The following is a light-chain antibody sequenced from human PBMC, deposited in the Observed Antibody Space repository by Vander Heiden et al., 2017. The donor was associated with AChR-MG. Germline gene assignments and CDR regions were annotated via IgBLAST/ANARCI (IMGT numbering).Light chain of an antibody. V-gene: IGKV3-20*01. CDR3: QQDGSSPWT. CDR1: QSVSCSY. CDR2: GAS. J-gene: IGKJ1*01. Sequence: EIVLTQSPGTLSLSPGERATLSCRASQSVSCSYLAWYQQKPGQAPRLLIYGASSRATGIPDRFSGSGSGTDFTLTISRLEPEDFAVYYCQQDGSSPWTFGQGTKVEIK.